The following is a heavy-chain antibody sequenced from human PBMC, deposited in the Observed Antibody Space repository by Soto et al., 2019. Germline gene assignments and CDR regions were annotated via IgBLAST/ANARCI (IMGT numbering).Heavy chain of an antibody. D-gene: IGHD2-8*01. Sequence: SETLSLTCTVSGGSICSYYRSWIRQPPGKGLEWIGYIYYSGSTNYNPSLKSRVTISVDTSKNQFSLKLSSVTAADTAVYYCAGSSNRVNWFDPWGQGTLVTVSS. CDR3: AGSSNRVNWFDP. J-gene: IGHJ5*02. CDR1: GGSICSYY. CDR2: IYYSGST. V-gene: IGHV4-59*08.